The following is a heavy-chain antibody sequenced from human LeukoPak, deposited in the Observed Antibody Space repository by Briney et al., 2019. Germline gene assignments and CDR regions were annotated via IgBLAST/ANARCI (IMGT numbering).Heavy chain of an antibody. J-gene: IGHJ4*02. CDR1: GFTFDDYA. CDR3: AKDIGSGELLSGPDY. Sequence: PGGSLRLSCAASGFTFDDYAMPWVRQAPGKGLEWVSGISWNSGSTGYADSVKGRFTISRDNAKNSLYLQMNSLRAEDTALYYCAKDIGSGELLSGPDYWGQGTLVTVSS. CDR2: ISWNSGST. V-gene: IGHV3-9*01. D-gene: IGHD1-26*01.